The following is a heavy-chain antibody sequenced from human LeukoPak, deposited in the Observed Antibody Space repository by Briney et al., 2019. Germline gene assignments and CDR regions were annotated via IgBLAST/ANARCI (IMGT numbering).Heavy chain of an antibody. V-gene: IGHV3-30*18. CDR3: AKSSCSSTSCSRIDY. CDR2: ITYDGSNK. CDR1: GFTFSSYG. Sequence: GGSLRLSCAASGFTFSSYGMHWVRQAPGKGLEWVAVITYDGSNKYYADSVKGRFTISRDNSKNTLYLQMNSLRAEDTAVYYCAKSSCSSTSCSRIDYWGQGTLVTVSS. J-gene: IGHJ4*02. D-gene: IGHD2-2*01.